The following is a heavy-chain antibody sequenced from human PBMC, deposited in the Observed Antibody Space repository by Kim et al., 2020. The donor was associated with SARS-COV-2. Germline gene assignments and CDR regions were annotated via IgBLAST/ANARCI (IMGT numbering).Heavy chain of an antibody. D-gene: IGHD3-22*01. Sequence: PPLKSRVTISVDPSKDQFSRELSSVTAADTAVYYCARVGDSSGYYYLVDYWGQGTLVTVSS. V-gene: IGHV4-31*02. J-gene: IGHJ4*02. CDR3: ARVGDSSGYYYLVDY.